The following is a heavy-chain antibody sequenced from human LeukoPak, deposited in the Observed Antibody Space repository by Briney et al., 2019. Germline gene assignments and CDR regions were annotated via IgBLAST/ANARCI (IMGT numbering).Heavy chain of an antibody. J-gene: IGHJ4*02. V-gene: IGHV4-4*07. D-gene: IGHD3-3*01. Sequence: SETLSLTCTVSGGSISSYYWSWIRQPAGNGLEWIGRIYTSGSTNYNPSLKSRVTMSVDTSKNQFSLKLSSVTAADTAVYYCARVGDTIFGVVIDYWGQGTLVTVSS. CDR3: ARVGDTIFGVVIDY. CDR2: IYTSGST. CDR1: GGSISSYY.